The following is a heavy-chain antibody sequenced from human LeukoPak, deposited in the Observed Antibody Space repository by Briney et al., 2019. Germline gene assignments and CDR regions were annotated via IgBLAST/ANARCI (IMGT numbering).Heavy chain of an antibody. D-gene: IGHD5-12*01. CDR3: AKARIYSGYDYALFDY. CDR2: ISGSGGST. Sequence: GASLRLSCAASGFTFSSYAMSWVRQAPGKGLEWVSAISGSGGSTYYADSVKGRFTISGDNSKNTLYLQMNSLRAEDTAVYYCAKARIYSGYDYALFDYWGQGTLVTVSS. CDR1: GFTFSSYA. J-gene: IGHJ4*02. V-gene: IGHV3-23*01.